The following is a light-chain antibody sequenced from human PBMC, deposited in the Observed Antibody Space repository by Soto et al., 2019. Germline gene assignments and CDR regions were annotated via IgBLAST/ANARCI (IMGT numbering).Light chain of an antibody. J-gene: IGLJ2*01. CDR2: EVS. CDR1: SSDVGGYNY. Sequence: QSALTQPPSASGSPGQSVTISCTGTSSDVGGYNYVSWYQQHPGKAPKLMIYEVSKRPSGVPDRFSGSKSGNTASLTVSGPQAEDEADYYCSSNAGSRVVFGGGTKVTVL. CDR3: SSNAGSRVV. V-gene: IGLV2-8*01.